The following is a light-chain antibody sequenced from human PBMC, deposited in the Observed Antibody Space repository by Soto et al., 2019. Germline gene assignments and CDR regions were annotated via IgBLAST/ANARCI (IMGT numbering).Light chain of an antibody. V-gene: IGKV1-39*01. Sequence: DIQMTQSPSSLSASVGDRVTITCRASHSIGTYLNRYQQRPGKAPNLLIYAASTLQSGVPSRFSGSGSGTDFTLTINSLQPEDFATYYCQHNYNNPRTFGQGTKVDIK. CDR1: HSIGTY. CDR3: QHNYNNPRT. CDR2: AAS. J-gene: IGKJ1*01.